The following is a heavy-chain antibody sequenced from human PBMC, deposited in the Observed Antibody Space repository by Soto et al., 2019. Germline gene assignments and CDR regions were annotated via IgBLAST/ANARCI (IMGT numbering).Heavy chain of an antibody. Sequence: EVQLVESRGGLVQPGGSLRLSCAATGFTVSNFYMTWVRQAPGKGLEWVSVISSGGSTYYADSVKGRFTISRDNSKNTLYLEMNSLRAADTAVYYWARDTFGGAYDFWHGGQGTLVTVSS. J-gene: IGHJ4*02. CDR1: GFTVSNFY. V-gene: IGHV3-66*01. CDR3: ARDTFGGAYDFWH. CDR2: ISSGGST. D-gene: IGHD3-3*01.